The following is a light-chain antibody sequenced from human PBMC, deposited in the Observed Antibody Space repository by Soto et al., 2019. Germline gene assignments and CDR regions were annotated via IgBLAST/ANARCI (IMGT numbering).Light chain of an antibody. CDR2: AAS. CDR1: QDISNY. Sequence: DIQMTQSPSALSASVGDRVTITGRASQDISNYLAWYQQKPGKVPKLLIYAASTLQSGVPSRFSGSGSGADFALTISSLQPEDVASYYCQKYNSAPKTFGHGTKVEIK. V-gene: IGKV1-27*01. J-gene: IGKJ1*01. CDR3: QKYNSAPKT.